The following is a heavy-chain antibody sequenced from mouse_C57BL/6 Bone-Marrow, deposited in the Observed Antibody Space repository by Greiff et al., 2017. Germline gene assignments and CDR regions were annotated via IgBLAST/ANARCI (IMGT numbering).Heavy chain of an antibody. CDR1: GFNIKDDY. V-gene: IGHV14-4*01. CDR2: IDPENGDT. J-gene: IGHJ3*01. CDR3: TSMVTPTGAWFAY. Sequence: DVKLQESGAELVRPGASVKLSCTASGFNIKDDYMHWVKQRPEQGLEWIGWIDPENGDTEYASKFQGKATITADTSSNTAYLQLSSLTSEDTAVYYCTSMVTPTGAWFAYWGQGTLVTVSA. D-gene: IGHD2-2*01.